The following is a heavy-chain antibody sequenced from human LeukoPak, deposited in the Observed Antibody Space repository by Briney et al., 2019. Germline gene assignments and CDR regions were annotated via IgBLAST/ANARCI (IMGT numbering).Heavy chain of an antibody. CDR1: GGTFSSYA. CDR3: ARDVSGGVDY. CDR2: INPNSGGT. J-gene: IGHJ4*02. D-gene: IGHD3-16*01. Sequence: ASVKVSCKASGGTFSSYAISWVRQAPGQGLEWMGWINPNSGGTNYAQKFQGRVTMTRDTSISTAYMELSRLRSDDTAVYYCARDVSGGVDYWGQGTLVTVSS. V-gene: IGHV1-2*02.